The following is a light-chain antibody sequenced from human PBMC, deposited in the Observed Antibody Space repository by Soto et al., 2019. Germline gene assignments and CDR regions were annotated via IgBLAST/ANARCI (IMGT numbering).Light chain of an antibody. CDR1: QSVSGY. CDR3: QQRTNWPPTYT. Sequence: EIVLTQSPATLSLSPGERATLSCKASQSVSGYIAWYQQKPGQAPRLLIYGASNRATGIPTRFSGSGSGTDFTLTISRLEPEDFAVDFCQQRTNWPPTYTLGQGTKLEIK. V-gene: IGKV3-11*01. CDR2: GAS. J-gene: IGKJ2*01.